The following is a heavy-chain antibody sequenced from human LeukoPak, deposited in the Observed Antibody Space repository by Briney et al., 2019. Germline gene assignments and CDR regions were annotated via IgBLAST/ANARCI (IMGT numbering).Heavy chain of an antibody. CDR3: ARMVIATGCNWFDP. Sequence: SQTWSLTCTVSGGSISSGGYYWSWIRQFPGKDLEWIGYIYYGGSTYYTPSLKSRLAISVDTSKNHFSLKLSSVTAADTAVYHCARMVIATGCNWFDPWGQGTLVSVSS. D-gene: IGHD2-21*01. CDR1: GGSISSGGYY. J-gene: IGHJ5*02. CDR2: IYYGGST. V-gene: IGHV4-31*03.